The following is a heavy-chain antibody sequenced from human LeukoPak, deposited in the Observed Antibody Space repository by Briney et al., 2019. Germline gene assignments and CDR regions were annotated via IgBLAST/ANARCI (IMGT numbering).Heavy chain of an antibody. CDR2: IIPIFRTP. D-gene: IGHD3-10*01. CDR3: ARGGSGSGNYYHPVSGGYWFDP. CDR1: GGTFSSYS. V-gene: IGHV1-69*01. J-gene: IGHJ5*02. Sequence: SVKVSCKASGGTFSSYSISWVRQAPGQGLEWMGGIIPIFRTPNYAQKFQGRVTITADDSTSTAYMDLSSLRSEDTAVYHCARGGSGSGNYYHPVSGGYWFDPWGQGTLVTVSS.